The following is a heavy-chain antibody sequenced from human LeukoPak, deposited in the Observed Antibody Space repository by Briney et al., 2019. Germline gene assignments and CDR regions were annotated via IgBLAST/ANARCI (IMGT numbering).Heavy chain of an antibody. CDR3: ARRGAYCGGDCLDY. CDR1: GFTFSSYS. Sequence: GGSLRLSCAASGFTFSSYSMNWVRQAPGKGLEWVSSISSSGSYIYYADSVKGRFTISRDNAKNSLYLQMNSLRAEDTAVYYCARRGAYCGGDCLDYWGQGTLVTVCS. J-gene: IGHJ4*02. CDR2: ISSSGSYI. V-gene: IGHV3-21*01. D-gene: IGHD2-21*01.